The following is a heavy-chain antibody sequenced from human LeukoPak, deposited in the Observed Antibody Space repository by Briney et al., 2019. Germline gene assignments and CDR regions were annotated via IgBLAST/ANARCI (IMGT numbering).Heavy chain of an antibody. V-gene: IGHV1-2*02. D-gene: IGHD3-22*01. CDR2: INPNSGGT. J-gene: IGHJ4*02. CDR3: ARDDYDSSGYPSGY. Sequence: GASVNVSCKASGYTFTGYYMHWVRQAPGQGHEWMGWINPNSGGTNYAQKFRGRVTMTRDTSISTAYMELSRLRSDDTAVYYCARDDYDSSGYPSGYWGQGTLVTVSS. CDR1: GYTFTGYY.